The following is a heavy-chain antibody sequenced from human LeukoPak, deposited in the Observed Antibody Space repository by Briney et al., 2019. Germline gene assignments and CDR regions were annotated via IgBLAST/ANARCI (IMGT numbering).Heavy chain of an antibody. Sequence: QPGGSLRLSCAASGFTFSSYDMHWVRQAPGKGLEYVSAISSNGGSTYYANSVKGRFTISRDNSKNTLYLQMGSLRAEDMAVYYCARAGDGQFDYWGQGTLVTVSS. CDR2: ISSNGGST. CDR1: GFTFSSYD. D-gene: IGHD3-10*01. V-gene: IGHV3-64*01. CDR3: ARAGDGQFDY. J-gene: IGHJ4*02.